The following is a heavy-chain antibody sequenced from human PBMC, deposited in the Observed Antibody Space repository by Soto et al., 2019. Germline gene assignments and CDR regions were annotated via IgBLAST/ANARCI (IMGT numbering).Heavy chain of an antibody. J-gene: IGHJ4*02. CDR2: ISTSSSYT. V-gene: IGHV3-11*03. CDR3: ARLRLTGYFDY. Sequence: GGSLRLSCVASGFTFSDHYMTWIRQAPGKGLEWLSYISTSSSYTNYADSVKGRFTISRDNAMNSLYLQMNSLRAEDTAVYYCARLRLTGYFDYWGQGTLVTVSS. CDR1: GFTFSDHY.